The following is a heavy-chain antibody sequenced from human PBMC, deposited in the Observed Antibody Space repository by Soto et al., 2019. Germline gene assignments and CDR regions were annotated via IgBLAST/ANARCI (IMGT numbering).Heavy chain of an antibody. V-gene: IGHV1-2*02. CDR1: GYTFTGYY. CDR2: INTNSGGT. Sequence: ASVKVSCKVSGYTFTGYYMHWVRQAPGQGLEWMGWINTNSGGTNYAQKFQGRVTMTRDTSISTAYMELSRLRSDDTAVYYCARGLIWFGGALDVWGQGTTVTVSS. D-gene: IGHD3-10*01. J-gene: IGHJ6*02. CDR3: ARGLIWFGGALDV.